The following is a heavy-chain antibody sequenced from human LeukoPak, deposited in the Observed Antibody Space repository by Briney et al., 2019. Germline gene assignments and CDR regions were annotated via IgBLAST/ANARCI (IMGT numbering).Heavy chain of an antibody. CDR3: ARAPYSSGYYGWFDP. V-gene: IGHV4-59*01. D-gene: IGHD3-22*01. CDR1: GGSISSYY. Sequence: PSETLSLTCTVSGGSISSYYWSWIRQPPGKGLEWIGCIYYSGSTNYNPSLKSRVTISVDTSKNQFSLKLSSVTAADTAVYYCARAPYSSGYYGWFDPWGQGTLVTVSS. CDR2: IYYSGST. J-gene: IGHJ5*02.